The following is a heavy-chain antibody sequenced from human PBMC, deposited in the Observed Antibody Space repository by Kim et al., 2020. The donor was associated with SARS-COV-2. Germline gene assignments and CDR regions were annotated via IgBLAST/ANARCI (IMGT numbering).Heavy chain of an antibody. D-gene: IGHD1-26*01. CDR3: ARDHSGSYYYYYGMDV. J-gene: IGHJ6*02. Sequence: SVKVSCKASGGTFSSYAISWVRQAPGQGLEWMGGIIPIFGTANYAQKFQGRVTITADESTSTAYMELSSLRSEDRAVYYCARDHSGSYYYYYGMDVWGQGTTVTVSS. CDR1: GGTFSSYA. CDR2: IIPIFGTA. V-gene: IGHV1-69*13.